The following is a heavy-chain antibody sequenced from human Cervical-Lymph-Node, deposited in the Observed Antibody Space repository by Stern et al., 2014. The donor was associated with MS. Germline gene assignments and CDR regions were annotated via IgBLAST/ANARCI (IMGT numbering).Heavy chain of an antibody. D-gene: IGHD1-1*01. CDR1: GGSINNGDYY. Sequence: QLQLQESGPGLVKPSQTLSLTCTVSGGSINNGDYYWSWVRQHPGKGLEWLGYIYYSGATYYNPSLKGRLTISVDTSKRHFSLKLTSVTAADTAVYYCARELSGMYGMDVWGQGNTVTVSS. J-gene: IGHJ6*02. CDR2: IYYSGAT. CDR3: ARELSGMYGMDV. V-gene: IGHV4-31*03.